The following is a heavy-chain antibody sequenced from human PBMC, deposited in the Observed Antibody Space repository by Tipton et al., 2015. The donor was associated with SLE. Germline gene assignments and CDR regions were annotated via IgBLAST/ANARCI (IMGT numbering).Heavy chain of an antibody. CDR1: GGSISSSSYY. Sequence: TLSLTCTVSGGSISSSSYYWGWIRQPPGKGLEWIGSIYYSGSTYYSPSLKSRVTISVDTSKNQFSLKLSSVTAADTAVYYCARLPPRYFDYWGQGTLVTVSS. CDR2: IYYSGST. CDR3: ARLPPRYFDY. V-gene: IGHV4-39*01. J-gene: IGHJ4*02.